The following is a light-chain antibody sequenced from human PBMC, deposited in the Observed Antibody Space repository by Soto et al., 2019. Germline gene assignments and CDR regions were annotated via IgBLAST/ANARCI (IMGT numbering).Light chain of an antibody. CDR1: QSVSSK. CDR2: GAS. V-gene: IGKV3-15*01. J-gene: IGKJ1*01. CDR3: QQYNSWLWT. Sequence: EILMTQSPATLSVSPGERATLSCRASQSVSSKLAWYQQKPGQAPRLLIYGASTRDTGIPARFSGSGSGTEFTLIISSLQSEDSAVYYCQQYNSWLWTFGQGTKVDIK.